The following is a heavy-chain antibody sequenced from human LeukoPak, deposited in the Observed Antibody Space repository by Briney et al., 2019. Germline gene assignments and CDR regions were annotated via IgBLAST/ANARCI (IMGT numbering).Heavy chain of an antibody. Sequence: SVEVSSKASGGTFSSYTISWVRQAPGQGLEWMGRIIPILGIANYAQKFQGRVTITADKSTSTAYMKLSSLRSEDTAVYYCARDLSGLERLGEHDWFDPWGQGTLVTVSS. CDR1: GGTFSSYT. J-gene: IGHJ5*02. V-gene: IGHV1-69*04. CDR3: ARDLSGLERLGEHDWFDP. D-gene: IGHD1-1*01. CDR2: IIPILGIA.